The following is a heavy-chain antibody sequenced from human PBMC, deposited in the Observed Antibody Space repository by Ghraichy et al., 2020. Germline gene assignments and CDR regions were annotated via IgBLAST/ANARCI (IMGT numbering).Heavy chain of an antibody. D-gene: IGHD3-16*01. J-gene: IGHJ4*02. CDR3: ARDGGWGIDY. Sequence: GGSLRLSCAASGFIFNSNTMNWVRQAPGQGLEWVSSISSSSSFIYYSDSVKGRFTVSRDNTRDSLFLQMDSLRAEDTAVYYCARDGGWGIDYWGRGTLVTVSS. CDR1: GFIFNSNT. CDR2: ISSSSSFI. V-gene: IGHV3-21*01.